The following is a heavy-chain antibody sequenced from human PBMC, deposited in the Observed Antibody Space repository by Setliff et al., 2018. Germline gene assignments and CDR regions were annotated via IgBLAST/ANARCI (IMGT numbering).Heavy chain of an antibody. CDR3: ARESSSSGWYRGYFDY. D-gene: IGHD6-19*01. CDR2: ISGSGGNT. CDR1: GDSISSGDDF. V-gene: IGHV3-11*04. Sequence: LSLTCTVSGDSISSGDDFWSWVRQAPGKGLEWVSAISGSGGNTYYADSVKGRFTISRDNAKNSLYLQMNSLRAEDTAVYYCARESSSSGWYRGYFDYWGQGTLVTVSS. J-gene: IGHJ4*02.